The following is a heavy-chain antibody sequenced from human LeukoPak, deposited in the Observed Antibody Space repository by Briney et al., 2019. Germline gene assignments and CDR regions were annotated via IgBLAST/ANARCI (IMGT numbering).Heavy chain of an antibody. CDR1: GFTFSSYS. J-gene: IGHJ4*02. Sequence: GGSLRLSCAASGFTFSSYSMNWVRQAPGKGLEWVSSISSSSSYIYYADSVKGRFTISRDNAKNSLYLQMNSLRAEDTAVYYCARVSHPRRWLQLGAIDYWGQGTLVTVSS. CDR2: ISSSSSYI. V-gene: IGHV3-21*01. CDR3: ARVSHPRRWLQLGAIDY. D-gene: IGHD5-24*01.